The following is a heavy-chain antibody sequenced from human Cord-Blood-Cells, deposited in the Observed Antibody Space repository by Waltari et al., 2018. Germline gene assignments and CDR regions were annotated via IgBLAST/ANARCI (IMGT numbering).Heavy chain of an antibody. CDR3: ATGRYYGSGSYYYYYYGMDV. J-gene: IGHJ6*02. D-gene: IGHD3-10*01. CDR2: VVPEDGET. Sequence: QVQLVQSGAEVKKPGASVKVSCKVSGYTLTALSMHWVRQDPGKGPEWMGGVVPEDGETTYAQKFQDRVTMPEDTATDTAYMELSSLRSEDTAVYYCATGRYYGSGSYYYYYYGMDVWGQWTSVSV. V-gene: IGHV1-24*01. CDR1: GYTLTALS.